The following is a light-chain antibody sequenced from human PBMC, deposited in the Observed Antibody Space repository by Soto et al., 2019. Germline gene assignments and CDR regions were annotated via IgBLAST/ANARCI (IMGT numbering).Light chain of an antibody. Sequence: ALISPGPSVTVSRGGTITLTCCPSTGAAPSGHYPCWFQQTPGQAPRTLIHDTRNGSSWTPARFSGSLPGGKAALPLSGAQPKDEAEYYCLIAYSGARPYVFGPGTKVTVL. CDR3: LIAYSGARPYV. CDR2: DTR. J-gene: IGLJ1*01. CDR1: TGAAPSGHY. V-gene: IGLV7-46*01.